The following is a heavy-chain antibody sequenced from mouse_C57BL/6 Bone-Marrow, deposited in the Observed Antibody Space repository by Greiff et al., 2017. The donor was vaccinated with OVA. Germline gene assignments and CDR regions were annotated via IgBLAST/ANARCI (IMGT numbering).Heavy chain of an antibody. V-gene: IGHV1-82*01. CDR1: GYAFSSSW. J-gene: IGHJ4*01. Sequence: VHLVESGPELVKPGASVKISCKASGYAFSSSWMNWVKQRPGKGLEWIGRIYPGDGDTNYNGKFKGKATLTADKSSSTAYMQLSSLTSEDSAVYFCALLLRSSMDYWGQGTSVTVSS. D-gene: IGHD1-1*01. CDR3: ALLLRSSMDY. CDR2: IYPGDGDT.